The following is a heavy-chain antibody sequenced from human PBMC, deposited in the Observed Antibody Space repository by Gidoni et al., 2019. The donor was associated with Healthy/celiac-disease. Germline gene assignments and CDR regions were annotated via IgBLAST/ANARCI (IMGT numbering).Heavy chain of an antibody. CDR3: ARDGGPYYYYYYMDV. CDR2: ISYDGSNK. CDR1: GFPFSSYA. V-gene: IGHV3-30-3*01. D-gene: IGHD3-10*01. J-gene: IGHJ6*03. Sequence: QVQLVESGGGVVQPGGSLRLSCAASGFPFSSYAMHLVRQAPGKGLEWVAVISYDGSNKYYADSVKGRFTISRDNSKNTLYLQMNSLRAEDTAVYYCARDGGPYYYYYYMDVWGKGTTVTVSS.